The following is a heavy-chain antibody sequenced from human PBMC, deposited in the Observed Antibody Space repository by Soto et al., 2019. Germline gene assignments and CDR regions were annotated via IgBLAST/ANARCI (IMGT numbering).Heavy chain of an antibody. CDR1: GFTFSSYA. V-gene: IGHV3-23*01. J-gene: IGHJ4*02. CDR3: AKEGGETWEPRHFDY. Sequence: EVQLLESGGGLVQPGGSLRLSCAASGFTFSSYAMSWVRQAPGKGLEWVSTINNSGGGTYYADFVKGRFTISRDHSKNKLYLQMNSLRAEDTAVYYCAKEGGETWEPRHFDYWGQGTLVTVSS. CDR2: INNSGGGT. D-gene: IGHD1-26*01.